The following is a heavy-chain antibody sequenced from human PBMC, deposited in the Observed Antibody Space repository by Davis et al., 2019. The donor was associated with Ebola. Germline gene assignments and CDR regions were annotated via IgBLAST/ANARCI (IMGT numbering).Heavy chain of an antibody. CDR1: GYSFTNYW. V-gene: IGHV5-10-1*01. CDR3: ARRREAAATPGVGFDP. J-gene: IGHJ5*02. Sequence: GESLKISCKGSGYSFTNYWISWVRQMPGKGLEWMGRIDPSDSYTNYSPSFQGHVTISADKSISTAYLQWSSLKASDTAMYYCARRREAAATPGVGFDPWGQGTLVTVSS. D-gene: IGHD6-13*01. CDR2: IDPSDSYT.